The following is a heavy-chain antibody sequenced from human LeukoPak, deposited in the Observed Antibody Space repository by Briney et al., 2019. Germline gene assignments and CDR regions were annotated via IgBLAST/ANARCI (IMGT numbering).Heavy chain of an antibody. V-gene: IGHV1-2*02. CDR3: ATQRGSYLWGTDFDY. J-gene: IGHJ4*02. D-gene: IGHD3-16*01. Sequence: ASVTVSFTASAYTFTFYYMHWVRQAPGQGLEWMGWINPNSGDTKYAQKFQGRVTMTRDTSISTAYMELSRLRPDDTAVYYCATQRGSYLWGTDFDYWGEGTLVTVSS. CDR1: AYTFTFYY. CDR2: INPNSGDT.